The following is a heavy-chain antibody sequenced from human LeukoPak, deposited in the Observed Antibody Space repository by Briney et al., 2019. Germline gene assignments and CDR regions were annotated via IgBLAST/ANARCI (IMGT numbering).Heavy chain of an antibody. CDR2: IYSGGST. Sequence: PGGSLRLSCAASGFTVSSNYMSWVRQAPGKGLEWVSVIYSGGSTYYSDSVKGRFTISRDNSKNTLYLQMNSLRAEDTAVYYCAKRAYYYDSSGYYYYFDYWGQGTLSPSPQ. V-gene: IGHV3-53*01. D-gene: IGHD3-22*01. CDR1: GFTVSSNY. CDR3: AKRAYYYDSSGYYYYFDY. J-gene: IGHJ4*02.